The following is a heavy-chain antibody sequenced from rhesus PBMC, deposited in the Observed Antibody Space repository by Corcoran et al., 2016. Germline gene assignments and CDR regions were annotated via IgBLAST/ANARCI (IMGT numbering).Heavy chain of an antibody. V-gene: IGHV4-169*01. D-gene: IGHD6-31*01. J-gene: IGHJ4*01. CDR2: IFGGSSST. Sequence: QLQLQESGPGLVKPSETLSVTCAVSGGSISSYDWNWIRQGPGKGLDWIGHIFGGSSSTDYNPSLKSRVTLSVDTSKNQVSLNLRSVTAADTAVYYCARRHNSGWFFDNWGQGVLVTVSS. CDR3: ARRHNSGWFFDN. CDR1: GGSISSYD.